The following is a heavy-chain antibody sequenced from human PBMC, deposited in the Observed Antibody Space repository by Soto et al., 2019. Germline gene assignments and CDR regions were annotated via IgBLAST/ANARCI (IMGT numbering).Heavy chain of an antibody. V-gene: IGHV5-10-1*01. J-gene: IGHJ4*02. Sequence: PGESLKIPCKGSGYGFAGYWITWVRQKPGKGLEWMGRIDPSDSQTYYSPSFRGHVTISATKSITTVFLQWSSLRASDTAMYYCARQIYDSDTGPNFQYYFDSWGQGTPVTVSS. CDR1: GYGFAGYW. CDR2: IDPSDSQT. D-gene: IGHD3-22*01. CDR3: ARQIYDSDTGPNFQYYFDS.